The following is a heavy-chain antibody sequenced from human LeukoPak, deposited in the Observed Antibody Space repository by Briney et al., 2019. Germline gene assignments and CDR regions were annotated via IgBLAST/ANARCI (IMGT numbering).Heavy chain of an antibody. CDR3: ARTGGYDYSSLVY. Sequence: SETLSLTCAVYGGSFSGYYWSWIRQPPGKRLEWIGEINHRGSTNYNPSLKSRVTISVDTSKNQFSLKLSSVTAADTAVYYCARTGGYDYSSLVYWGQGTLVTVSS. CDR1: GGSFSGYY. V-gene: IGHV4-34*01. CDR2: INHRGST. J-gene: IGHJ4*02. D-gene: IGHD5-12*01.